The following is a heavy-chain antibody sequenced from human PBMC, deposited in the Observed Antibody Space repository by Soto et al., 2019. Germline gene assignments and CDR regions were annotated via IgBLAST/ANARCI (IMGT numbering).Heavy chain of an antibody. CDR2: IWYDGSNK. J-gene: IGHJ4*02. D-gene: IGHD2-15*01. Sequence: GGFLRLSCAASGFTFSSYGMHWVRQAPGKGLEWVAVIWYDGSNKYYADSVKGRFTISRDNSKNTLYLQMNSLRAEDTAVYYCARGLKEISGVLGFDYWGQGTLVTVSS. V-gene: IGHV3-33*01. CDR1: GFTFSSYG. CDR3: ARGLKEISGVLGFDY.